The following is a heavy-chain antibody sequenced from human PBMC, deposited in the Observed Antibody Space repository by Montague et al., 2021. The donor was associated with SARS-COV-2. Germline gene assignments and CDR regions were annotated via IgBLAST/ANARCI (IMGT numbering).Heavy chain of an antibody. D-gene: IGHD6-19*01. CDR3: ARIPEYSSGGGPDWYFDL. Sequence: PPLVKPTQTLTLTCTFSGFSVSTSGLCVSWIRQPPGKALEWLALIDWDDDTYYSTSLKTRLAISKDTSKNQVVLTMTDMDPVDTGTYYCARIPEYSSGGGPDWYFDLWGRGTLVSVSS. V-gene: IGHV2-70*01. J-gene: IGHJ2*01. CDR1: GFSVSTSGLC. CDR2: IDWDDDT.